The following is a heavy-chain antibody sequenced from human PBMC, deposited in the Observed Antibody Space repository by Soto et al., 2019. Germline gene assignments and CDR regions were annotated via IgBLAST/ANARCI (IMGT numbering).Heavy chain of an antibody. Sequence: PSETLSLTCTVSGGSISSYYWSWIRQPPGKGLEWIGYIYYSGSTNYNPSLKSRVTISVDTSKNQFSLKLSSVTAADTAVYYCARLDCSSTSCHLYYYYYMDVWGKGTTVTVSS. J-gene: IGHJ6*03. D-gene: IGHD2-2*01. CDR1: GGSISSYY. CDR3: ARLDCSSTSCHLYYYYYMDV. CDR2: IYYSGST. V-gene: IGHV4-59*08.